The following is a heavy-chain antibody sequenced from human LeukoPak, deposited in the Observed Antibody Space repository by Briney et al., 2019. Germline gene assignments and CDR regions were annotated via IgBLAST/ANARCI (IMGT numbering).Heavy chain of an antibody. CDR1: GYTVTAHY. CDR2: INPKTGDT. Sequence: ASVKVSCKASGYTVTAHYLHWVRQAPGQGLEWMGWINPKTGDTAYAQSFRGTVTMTWDTSITTAYMELISLRSEDTAVYYCARGPYYMDVWGKGTTVTVSS. V-gene: IGHV1-2*02. J-gene: IGHJ6*03. CDR3: ARGPYYMDV.